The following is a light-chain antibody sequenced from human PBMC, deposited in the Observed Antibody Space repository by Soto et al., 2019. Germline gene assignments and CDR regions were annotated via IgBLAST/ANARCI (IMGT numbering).Light chain of an antibody. Sequence: EIVLTQSPGTLSLSPGETATLSCRASQSVASAYLAWYQHRPGQAPRLLIYGASSRATGIADRITGSGSGTDFTLTIKSLEPEDFAVYYCQQYADSRWTFGQGTKVE. CDR2: GAS. CDR3: QQYADSRWT. J-gene: IGKJ1*01. CDR1: QSVASAY. V-gene: IGKV3-20*01.